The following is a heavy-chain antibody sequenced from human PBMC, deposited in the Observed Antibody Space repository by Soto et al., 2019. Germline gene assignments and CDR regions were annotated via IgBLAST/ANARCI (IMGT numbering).Heavy chain of an antibody. J-gene: IGHJ4*02. CDR2: LVPVFGTA. CDR3: ARSPGVFDY. CDR1: GGTFSSLA. D-gene: IGHD3-10*01. Sequence: QLLLLQSGAEVKKPGSSVTVSCKASGGTFSSLAISCVRHAPGQGLEWMGGLVPVFGTANYAQKFHDRVTITADKSTSTSYMELSSLRSEDTAVYYCARSPGVFDYWGQGTLVTVSS. V-gene: IGHV1-69*06.